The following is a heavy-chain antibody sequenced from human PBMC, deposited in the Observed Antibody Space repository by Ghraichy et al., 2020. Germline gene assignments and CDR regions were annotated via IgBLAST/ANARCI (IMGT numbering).Heavy chain of an antibody. CDR1: GFTFSSYA. V-gene: IGHV3-30-3*01. Sequence: GGSLRLSCAASGFTFSSYAMHWVRQAPGKGLEWVAVISYDGSNKYYADSVKGRFTISRDNSKNTLYLQMNSLRAEDTAVYYCARAWFFLSSGPDAFDIWGQGTMVTVSS. J-gene: IGHJ3*02. CDR3: ARAWFFLSSGPDAFDI. D-gene: IGHD3-3*01. CDR2: ISYDGSNK.